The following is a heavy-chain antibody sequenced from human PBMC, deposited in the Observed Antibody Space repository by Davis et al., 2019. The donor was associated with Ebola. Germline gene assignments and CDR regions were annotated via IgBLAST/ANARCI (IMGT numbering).Heavy chain of an antibody. J-gene: IGHJ4*02. CDR3: ATSHQIRGRDCFDY. CDR2: IHYSGDT. CDR1: GGSIIGSSYY. V-gene: IGHV4-39*07. Sequence: PSETLSLTCTVSGGSIIGSSYYWNWIRQTPGKGLEWIGHIHYSGDTYYNPSLKSRLTMSVDKSSHQFSLRLTSVTAADTAVYYCATSHQIRGRDCFDYWDQGNLVIVSS.